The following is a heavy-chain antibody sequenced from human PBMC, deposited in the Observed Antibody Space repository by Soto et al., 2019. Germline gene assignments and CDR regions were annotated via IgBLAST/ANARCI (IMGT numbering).Heavy chain of an antibody. CDR3: ARDWAYCGGDCYWGFDP. J-gene: IGHJ5*02. D-gene: IGHD2-21*02. CDR2: IIPIFGTA. CDR1: GGTLRNYS. V-gene: IGHV1-69*13. Sequence: PVKVSRKGSGGTLRNYSISWGRQAPGQTLEWMGGIIPIFGTANYAQKFQGRVTITADESTSTAYMELSSLRSEDTAVYYCARDWAYCGGDCYWGFDPWGQGTLVTVSS.